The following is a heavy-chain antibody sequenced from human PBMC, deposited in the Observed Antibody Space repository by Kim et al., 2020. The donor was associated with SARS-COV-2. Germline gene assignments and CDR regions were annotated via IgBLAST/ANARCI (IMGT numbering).Heavy chain of an antibody. CDR2: FYDSGGT. CDR1: GASITSTSYY. D-gene: IGHD4-17*01. J-gene: IGHJ5*02. CDR3: ASLDAEFGDALAWFDP. V-gene: IGHV4-39*01. Sequence: SETLSLTCTVSGASITSTSYYWGWVRQRPGKGLEWIGCFYDSGGTYYNPSLKSRVIVSVDTSKNQFSLKLNSVAAADTAVYYCASLDAEFGDALAWFDP.